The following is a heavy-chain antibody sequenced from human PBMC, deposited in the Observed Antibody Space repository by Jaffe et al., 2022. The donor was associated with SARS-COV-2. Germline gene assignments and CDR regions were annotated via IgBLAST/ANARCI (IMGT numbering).Heavy chain of an antibody. CDR1: GFTFSSYA. J-gene: IGHJ4*02. V-gene: IGHV3-64*01. D-gene: IGHD6-6*01. Sequence: EVQLVESGGGLVQPGGSLRLSCAASGFTFSSYAMHWVRQAPGKGLEYVSAISSNGGSTYYANSVKGRFTISRDNSKNTLYLQMGSLRAEDMAVYYCARDSGGSSGFDYWGQGTLVTVSS. CDR2: ISSNGGST. CDR3: ARDSGGSSGFDY.